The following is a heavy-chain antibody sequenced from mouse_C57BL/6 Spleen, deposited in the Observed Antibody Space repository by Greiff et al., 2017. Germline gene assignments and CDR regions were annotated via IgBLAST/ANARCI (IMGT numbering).Heavy chain of an antibody. D-gene: IGHD2-3*01. J-gene: IGHJ4*01. CDR2: INPYNGDT. CDR1: GYSFTGYC. Sequence: EVQLQQSGPELVKPGASVKISCKASGYSFTGYCMNWVMQRPGKGLEWIGRINPYNGDTFYNQKFKGKATLTVDKSSNTAHMELRSLTSEDSAVYYCAKEDGYAMDYWGKGTSVTVSS. CDR3: AKEDGYAMDY. V-gene: IGHV1-20*01.